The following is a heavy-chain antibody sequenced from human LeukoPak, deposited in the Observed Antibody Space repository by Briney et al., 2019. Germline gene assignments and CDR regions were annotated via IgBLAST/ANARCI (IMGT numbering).Heavy chain of an antibody. Sequence: SETLSLTCTVSGGSISSYYWSWIRQPPGKGLEWIGYICYSGSTNYNPSLKSRVTISVDTSKNQFSLKLSSVTAADTAVYYCARVGAPWYFDLWGRGTLVTVSS. CDR2: ICYSGST. J-gene: IGHJ2*01. CDR3: ARVGAPWYFDL. CDR1: GGSISSYY. D-gene: IGHD3-16*01. V-gene: IGHV4-59*01.